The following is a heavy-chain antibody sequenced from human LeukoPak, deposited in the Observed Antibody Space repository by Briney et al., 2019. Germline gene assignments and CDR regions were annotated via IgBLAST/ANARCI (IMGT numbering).Heavy chain of an antibody. Sequence: GGSLRLSCAASGFTFSSYAMSWVRQAPGKGPEWVSGISGSGDNTYYADSVKGRFTISRDNSKNTLYLQMNSLRAEDTAVYYCAKGPRSALYDTKFDPWGQGTLVTVSP. CDR3: AKGPRSALYDTKFDP. D-gene: IGHD3-22*01. CDR1: GFTFSSYA. V-gene: IGHV3-23*01. CDR2: ISGSGDNT. J-gene: IGHJ5*02.